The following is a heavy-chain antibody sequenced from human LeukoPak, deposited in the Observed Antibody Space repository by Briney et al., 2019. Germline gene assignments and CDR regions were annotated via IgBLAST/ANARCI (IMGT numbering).Heavy chain of an antibody. V-gene: IGHV3-30*02. Sequence: GGTLRLSCAASGFTFSSYGMHGVRQAPRKGLEWVAGIRYDGSNKYYADSVKGRFTISRDNSKNKLYLKMNSLSAEDTAVYYCAKNSDTAMVEWYIFDYWGQGTLVTVSS. CDR3: AKNSDTAMVEWYIFDY. CDR1: GFTFSSYG. J-gene: IGHJ4*02. CDR2: IRYDGSNK. D-gene: IGHD5-18*01.